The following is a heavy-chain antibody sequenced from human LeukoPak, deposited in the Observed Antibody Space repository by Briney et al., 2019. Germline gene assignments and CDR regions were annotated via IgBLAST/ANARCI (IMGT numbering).Heavy chain of an antibody. CDR3: AKCISVRKDAFEI. J-gene: IGHJ3*02. CDR2: ISGGGGST. D-gene: IGHD2-8*01. Sequence: GGSLRLSCAASGFTFSSYALNWVRQGPGKGLEWVSGISGGGGSTHYADSVKGRFTISRDNSKNTLYLQMNSLRAEDTAVYYCAKCISVRKDAFEIWGQGTKVTVSS. CDR1: GFTFSSYA. V-gene: IGHV3-23*01.